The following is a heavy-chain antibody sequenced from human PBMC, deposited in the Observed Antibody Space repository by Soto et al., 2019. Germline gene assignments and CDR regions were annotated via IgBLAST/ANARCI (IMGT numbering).Heavy chain of an antibody. CDR2: IGTAGDA. V-gene: IGHV3-13*04. J-gene: IGHJ4*02. CDR3: ARAFITGVLDY. D-gene: IGHD3-10*01. CDR1: GFTFSSYD. Sequence: EVQLVESGGGLVQPGGSLRLSCAASGFTFSSYDMHWVRQVTGKGLEWVSAIGTAGDAYYPNSVKGRFPISRENAKNSLYLQRNSLRAGDTAVYYWARAFITGVLDYWGQGTLVTVSS.